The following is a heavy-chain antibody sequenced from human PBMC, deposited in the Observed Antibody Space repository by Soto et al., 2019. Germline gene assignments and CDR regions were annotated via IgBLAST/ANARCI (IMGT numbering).Heavy chain of an antibody. CDR2: ISLYSDGT. CDR1: GYTFSNYG. J-gene: IGHJ5*02. CDR3: ARVVPGAEAWFGP. Sequence: QVQLVQSGGEVKRPGASVKVSCKTSGYTFSNYGITGVRQAPGQPLEWLGGISLYSDGTNYAQKFQGRVSMTTATSTTTAYMELRSLRSDDTAVYYCARVVPGAEAWFGPWGQGTLVTVSS. V-gene: IGHV1-18*01. D-gene: IGHD2-2*01.